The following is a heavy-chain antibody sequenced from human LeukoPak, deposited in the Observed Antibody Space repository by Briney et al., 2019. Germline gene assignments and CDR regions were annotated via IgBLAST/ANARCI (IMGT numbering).Heavy chain of an antibody. CDR3: VRDLGGRSGH. D-gene: IGHD1-26*01. CDR1: GFTFSSNW. J-gene: IGHJ4*02. CDR2: INEDGSTT. V-gene: IGHV3-74*01. Sequence: KPGGSLRLSCAASGFTFSSNWMHWVRQAPGKGLVWVSRINEDGSTTNYAGSVKGRSTIFRDNAKNTLYLQMNSLRAEDTAVYYCVRDLGGRSGHWGQGTLVTVSS.